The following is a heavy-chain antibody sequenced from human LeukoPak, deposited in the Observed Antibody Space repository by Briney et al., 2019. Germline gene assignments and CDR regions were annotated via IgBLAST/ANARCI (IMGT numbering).Heavy chain of an antibody. D-gene: IGHD3-10*01. Sequence: SETLSLTCTVSGGSISSYYWSWIRQPAGKGLEWIGRIYTSGSTNYNPSLKSRVTISVDKSKNQFSLKLSSVTAADTAVYYCARETGITIMFDYWGQGNLVTVSS. CDR2: IYTSGST. CDR1: GGSISSYY. J-gene: IGHJ4*02. CDR3: ARETGITIMFDY. V-gene: IGHV4-4*07.